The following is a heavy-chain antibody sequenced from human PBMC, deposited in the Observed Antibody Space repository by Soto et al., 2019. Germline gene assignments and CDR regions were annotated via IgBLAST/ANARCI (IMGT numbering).Heavy chain of an antibody. J-gene: IGHJ1*01. CDR1: GFTFSSYA. Sequence: EVRLLESGGGLVQPEGSLRLSCEASGFTFSSYAMSWVRQAPGKGLEWVSGISGGGSTTYYADSVKSRFTISRDNSKNTLYLQVNSLRAEDTAVYYCARDQAAGGTISRYFQDWGQGTLVTVSS. D-gene: IGHD6-13*01. V-gene: IGHV3-23*01. CDR3: ARDQAAGGTISRYFQD. CDR2: ISGGGSTT.